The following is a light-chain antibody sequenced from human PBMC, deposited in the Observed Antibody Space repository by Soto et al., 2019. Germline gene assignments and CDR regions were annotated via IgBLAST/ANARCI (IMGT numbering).Light chain of an antibody. J-gene: IGLJ3*02. Sequence: QSVLTQPPSASGSPGQSVTISCTGTSSDVGAYNYVSWYQQHPGKAPKLMIYDVTKRPSGVPDRFSGSKSGNTASLTVSGRQAEDEADYYCISYAGSSIWGFGGGTKLTVL. V-gene: IGLV2-8*01. CDR2: DVT. CDR3: ISYAGSSIWG. CDR1: SSDVGAYNY.